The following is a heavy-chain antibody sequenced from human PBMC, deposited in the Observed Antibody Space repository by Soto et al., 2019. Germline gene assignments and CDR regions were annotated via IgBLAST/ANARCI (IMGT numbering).Heavy chain of an antibody. J-gene: IGHJ4*02. CDR3: AKDPSDYGDLPLDY. CDR2: ISYDGSNK. V-gene: IGHV3-30*18. D-gene: IGHD4-17*01. Sequence: GGSLRLSCAASGFTFSSYGMHWVRQAPGKGLEWVAVISYDGSNKYYADSVKGRFTISRDNSKNTLYLQMNSLRAEDTAVYYCAKDPSDYGDLPLDYWGQGTLVTVSS. CDR1: GFTFSSYG.